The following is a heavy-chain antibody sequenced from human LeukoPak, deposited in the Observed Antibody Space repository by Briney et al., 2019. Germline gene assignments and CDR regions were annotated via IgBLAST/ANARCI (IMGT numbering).Heavy chain of an antibody. CDR3: ARARFSYGHYYFDY. J-gene: IGHJ4*02. Sequence: GSLRLSCAASAFTFSTYWMSWVRQAPGKGLEWVANIKQDGSEKYYVDSVKGRFTISRDNAKDSLYLQMNSLRAEDTAVYYCARARFSYGHYYFDYWGQGTLVTVS. V-gene: IGHV3-7*04. D-gene: IGHD5-18*01. CDR1: AFTFSTYW. CDR2: IKQDGSEK.